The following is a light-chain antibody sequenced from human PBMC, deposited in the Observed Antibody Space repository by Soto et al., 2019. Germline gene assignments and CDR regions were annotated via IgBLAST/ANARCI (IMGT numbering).Light chain of an antibody. CDR2: DAS. CDR1: QSISSW. J-gene: IGKJ4*01. Sequence: DIQMTQSPSTLSASVGDRVTIICRASQSISSWLAWYQQKPGKAPKLLIYDASSLKSGVPSRFSGSGSGTEFTLSISSLQPDDFATYYCMQTTQFPLTFGGGTKVEIK. CDR3: MQTTQFPLT. V-gene: IGKV1-5*02.